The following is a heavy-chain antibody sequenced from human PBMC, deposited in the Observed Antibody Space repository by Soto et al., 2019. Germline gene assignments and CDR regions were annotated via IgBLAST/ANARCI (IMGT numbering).Heavy chain of an antibody. CDR1: GGSISSGGYY. CDR2: IYYSGST. D-gene: IGHD4-17*01. Sequence: QVQLQESGPGLVKPSQTLSLTCTVSGGSISSGGYYWSWIRQHPGKGLGWIGYIYYSGSTYYNPSLKSRVTIPVDTSKNRISLKLSPVTAADTAVYYCARGVLTTVTYGAFDIWGQGTMVTVSS. CDR3: ARGVLTTVTYGAFDI. J-gene: IGHJ3*02. V-gene: IGHV4-31*03.